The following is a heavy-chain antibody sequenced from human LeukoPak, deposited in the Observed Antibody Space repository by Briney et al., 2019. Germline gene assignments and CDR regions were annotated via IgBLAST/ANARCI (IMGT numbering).Heavy chain of an antibody. Sequence: GGSLRLSCAASGFTFSSYAMSWVRQAPGKGLEWVSAISGSGGSTYYADSVKGRFTTSRDNSKNTLYLQMNSLRAEDTAVYYCAKVKNYYDSSGYCYHFDYWGQGTLVTVSS. CDR3: AKVKNYYDSSGYCYHFDY. CDR2: ISGSGGST. D-gene: IGHD3-22*01. V-gene: IGHV3-23*01. CDR1: GFTFSSYA. J-gene: IGHJ4*02.